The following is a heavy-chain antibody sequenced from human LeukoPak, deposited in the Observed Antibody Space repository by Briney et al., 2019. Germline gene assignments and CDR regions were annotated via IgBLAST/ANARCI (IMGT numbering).Heavy chain of an antibody. V-gene: IGHV3-NL1*01. CDR3: ASLSDPANEYSSSSVI. CDR1: GFTFSSYG. CDR2: IYSGGST. D-gene: IGHD6-6*01. J-gene: IGHJ3*02. Sequence: LSGGSLRLSCAASGFTFSSYGMHWVRQAPGKGLEWVSVIYSGGSTYYADSVKGRFTISRDNSKNSLDLQMNSLRAEDTAVYYCASLSDPANEYSSSSVIWGQGTMVTVSS.